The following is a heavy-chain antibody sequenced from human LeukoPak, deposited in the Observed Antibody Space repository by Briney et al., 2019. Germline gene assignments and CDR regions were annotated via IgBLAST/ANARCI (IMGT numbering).Heavy chain of an antibody. CDR2: IYTSGST. Sequence: SETLSLTCTVSGGSISSGSYYWSWIRQPAGKGLEWIGRIYTSGSTYYNPSLKSRVTISVDTSKNQFSLKLSSVTAADTAVYYCARELNDSSGYYFVYYWGQGTLVTVSS. J-gene: IGHJ4*02. CDR3: ARELNDSSGYYFVYY. CDR1: GGSISSGSYY. D-gene: IGHD3-22*01. V-gene: IGHV4-61*02.